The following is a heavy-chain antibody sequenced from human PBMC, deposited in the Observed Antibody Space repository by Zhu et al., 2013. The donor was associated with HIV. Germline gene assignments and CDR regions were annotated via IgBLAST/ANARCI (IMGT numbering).Heavy chain of an antibody. V-gene: IGHV1-69*06. CDR1: GGTFSSYA. CDR3: AREPLGRAVAGKVFDY. D-gene: IGHD6-19*01. J-gene: IGHJ4*02. Sequence: QVQLVQSGAEVKKPGSSVKVSCKASGGTFSSYAISWVRQAPGQGLEWMGGIIPIFGTANYAQKFQGRVTITADKSTSTAYMELSSLRSEDTAVYYCAREPLGRAVAGKVFDYWGQGTLVTVSS. CDR2: IIPIFGTA.